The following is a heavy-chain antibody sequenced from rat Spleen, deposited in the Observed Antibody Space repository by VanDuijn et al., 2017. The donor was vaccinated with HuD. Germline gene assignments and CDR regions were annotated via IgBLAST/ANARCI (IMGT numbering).Heavy chain of an antibody. CDR2: IRGDGST. Sequence: QVQLKESGPGLVKPSETLSLTCTVSGFSLTSYHVTWVRQPPGKGLEWMGVIRGDGSTAYNSSLTSRLSISRDTSKSQVFLSMSSLQTEDTATYYCTRGGYFRYWGQGVMVTVSS. D-gene: IGHD2-5*01. J-gene: IGHJ2*01. CDR1: GFSLTSYH. CDR3: TRGGYFRY. V-gene: IGHV2-32*01.